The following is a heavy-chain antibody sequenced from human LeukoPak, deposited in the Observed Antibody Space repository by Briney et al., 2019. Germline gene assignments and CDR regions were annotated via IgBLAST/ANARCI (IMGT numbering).Heavy chain of an antibody. J-gene: IGHJ6*04. CDR3: AELGITMIGGV. D-gene: IGHD3-10*02. CDR2: ISGSGGST. V-gene: IGHV3-23*01. CDR1: GFTFSSYA. Sequence: GGSLRLSCAASGFTFSSYAMNWVRQAPGKGLEWVSAISGSGGSTYYADSVKGRFTISRDNAKNSLYLQMNSLRAEDTAVYYCAELGITMIGGVWGKGTTVTISS.